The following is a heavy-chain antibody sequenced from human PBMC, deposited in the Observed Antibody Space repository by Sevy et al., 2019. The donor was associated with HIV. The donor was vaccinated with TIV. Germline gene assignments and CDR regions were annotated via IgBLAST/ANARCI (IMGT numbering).Heavy chain of an antibody. CDR3: ARHGFIEVSSSAYYYYYMDV. CDR2: IYPGDSDT. D-gene: IGHD6-6*01. V-gene: IGHV5-51*01. J-gene: IGHJ6*03. CDR1: GYSFTSYW. Sequence: GESLKISCKGSGYSFTSYWIGWVRQMPGKGLEWMGIIYPGDSDTRYSPSFQGQVTISADKSISTAYLQWSSLKASDTAMHYCARHGFIEVSSSAYYYYYMDVWGKGTTVTVSS.